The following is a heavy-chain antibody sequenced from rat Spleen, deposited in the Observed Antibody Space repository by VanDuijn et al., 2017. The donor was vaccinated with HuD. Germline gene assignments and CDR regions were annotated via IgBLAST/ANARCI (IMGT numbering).Heavy chain of an antibody. J-gene: IGHJ2*01. CDR1: GFTFSNYY. Sequence: EVQLVESGGGLVQPGRSMKLSCAALGFTFSNYYMAWVRQTPTKGLEWVAHISTGGDKTYYRDSVKGRFTISRDNAKSTLYLQMDSLRSEDTATYYCAVRDMGVTLFDYWGQGVMVTVSP. D-gene: IGHD1-9*01. CDR2: ISTGGDKT. CDR3: AVRDMGVTLFDY. V-gene: IGHV5-25*01.